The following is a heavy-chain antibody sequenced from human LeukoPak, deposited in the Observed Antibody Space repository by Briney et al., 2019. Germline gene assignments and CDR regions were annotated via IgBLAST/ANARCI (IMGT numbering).Heavy chain of an antibody. CDR2: IYYSGST. V-gene: IGHV4-59*01. D-gene: IGHD3-10*01. CDR3: ARSPGGAFDI. J-gene: IGHJ3*02. CDR1: GGSISSYY. Sequence: SETLSLTCTVSGGSISSYYWSWIRQPPGKGLEWIGDIYYSGSTNYNPSLKSRVTISVDTSKNQFYLKLSSVTAADTAVYYCARSPGGAFDIWGQGTRVTVAS.